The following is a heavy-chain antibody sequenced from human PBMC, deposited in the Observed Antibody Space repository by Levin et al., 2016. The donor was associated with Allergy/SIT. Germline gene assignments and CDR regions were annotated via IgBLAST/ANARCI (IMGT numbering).Heavy chain of an antibody. CDR3: AREACSRGGSCYSDY. J-gene: IGHJ4*02. D-gene: IGHD2-15*01. Sequence: VRQAPGKGLEWLSVIYSGGSTYYADSVRARFTISRDKSKNTLFLQMNSLRAEDTAVYYCAREACSRGGSCYSDYWGQGTLVTVSS. V-gene: IGHV3-53*01. CDR2: IYSGGST.